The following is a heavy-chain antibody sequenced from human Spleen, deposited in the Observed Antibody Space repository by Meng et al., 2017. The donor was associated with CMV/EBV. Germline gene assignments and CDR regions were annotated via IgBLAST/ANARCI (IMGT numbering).Heavy chain of an antibody. Sequence: FMTYSMNWVRQAPGKGLEWVSSISRSSTYISYADSVKGRFTISRDNARNTLYLQMNGLRAEDTAVYYCARDGWTYYDVLTGYSHFDFWGQGTLVTVSS. J-gene: IGHJ4*02. V-gene: IGHV3-21*01. D-gene: IGHD3-9*01. CDR2: ISRSSTYI. CDR3: ARDGWTYYDVLTGYSHFDF. CDR1: FMTYS.